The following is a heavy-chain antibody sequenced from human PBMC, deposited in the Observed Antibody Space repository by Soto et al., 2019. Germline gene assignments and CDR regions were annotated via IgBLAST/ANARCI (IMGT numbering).Heavy chain of an antibody. CDR2: IFPGDSDT. CDR1: GFSFTTYW. D-gene: IGHD2-8*02. CDR3: ARSPGGRSGAGYRWFFDD. Sequence: EVQLVQSGAEVKKPGESLRISCQGSGFSFTTYWIAWVRQMPGKGLEWMGIIFPGDSDTRYSPSFQGQVTISGDKSINTAYLQWNSLEASDTAMYYCARSPGGRSGAGYRWFFDDWGQGTLITVSS. V-gene: IGHV5-51*01. J-gene: IGHJ4*02.